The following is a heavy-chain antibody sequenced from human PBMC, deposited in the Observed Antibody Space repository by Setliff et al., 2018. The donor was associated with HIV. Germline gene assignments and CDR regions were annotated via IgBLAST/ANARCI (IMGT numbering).Heavy chain of an antibody. CDR2: ISSSSSTI. D-gene: IGHD3-10*01. CDR1: GFSFSGYS. Sequence: PGGSLRLSCAASGFSFSGYSMNWVRQAPGRGLEWLSYISSSSSTIYYADSVKGRFTISRDNAKNSLYLQMNSLRVEDTAVYYCARAEVAMVRGHDYWGQGTLVTVSS. V-gene: IGHV3-48*01. CDR3: ARAEVAMVRGHDY. J-gene: IGHJ4*02.